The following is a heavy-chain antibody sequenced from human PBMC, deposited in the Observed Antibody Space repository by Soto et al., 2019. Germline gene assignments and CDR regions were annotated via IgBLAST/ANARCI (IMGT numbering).Heavy chain of an antibody. CDR1: GFTFSSYS. CDR3: ARAVDCSGGSCYSHIYYYYYGMDV. D-gene: IGHD2-15*01. J-gene: IGHJ6*02. V-gene: IGHV3-21*01. Sequence: EVQLVESGGGLVKPGGSLRLSCAASGFTFSSYSMNWVRQAPGKGLERVSSISSSSSYIYYADSVKGRFTISRDNAKNSLYMQMNSLRAEDTAVYYCARAVDCSGGSCYSHIYYYYYGMDVWGQGTTVTVSS. CDR2: ISSSSSYI.